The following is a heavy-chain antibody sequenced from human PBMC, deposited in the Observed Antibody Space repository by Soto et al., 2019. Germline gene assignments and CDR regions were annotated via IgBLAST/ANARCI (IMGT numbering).Heavy chain of an antibody. CDR2: IIPIFGTA. CDR1: GGTFSSYA. V-gene: IGHV1-69*13. Sequence: SVKVSCKASGGTFSSYATSWVRQAPGQGLEWMGGIIPIFGTANYAQKFQGRVTITADESTSTAYMELSSLRSEDTAVYYCARDRGMATPFGYFDYWGQGTLVTVSS. J-gene: IGHJ4*02. D-gene: IGHD5-12*01. CDR3: ARDRGMATPFGYFDY.